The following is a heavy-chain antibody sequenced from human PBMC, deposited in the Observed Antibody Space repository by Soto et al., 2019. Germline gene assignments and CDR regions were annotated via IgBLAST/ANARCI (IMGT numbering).Heavy chain of an antibody. D-gene: IGHD2-2*01. CDR2: ISGSGGST. J-gene: IGHJ3*02. CDR1: GFTFSSYA. V-gene: IGHV3-23*01. Sequence: PGESLKISCAASGFTFSSYAMSWVRQAPGKGLEWVSAISGSGGSTYYADSVKGRFTISRDNSKNTLYLQMNSLRAEDTAVYYCAKDQVVVVPAAIPGAFDIWGQGTMVTV. CDR3: AKDQVVVVPAAIPGAFDI.